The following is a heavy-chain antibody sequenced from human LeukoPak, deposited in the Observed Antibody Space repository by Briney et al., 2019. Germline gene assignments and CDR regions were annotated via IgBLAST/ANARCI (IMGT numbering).Heavy chain of an antibody. CDR2: IYYSGST. CDR1: GGSISSSSYY. D-gene: IGHD5-12*01. J-gene: IGHJ4*02. CDR3: ARGDMVATTRFDY. Sequence: SETLSLTCTVSGGSISSSSYYWGWIRQPPGKGLEWIGSIYYSGSTYYNPSLKSRVTISVDTSKNQFSLKLSSVTAADTAVYYCARGDMVATTRFDYWGQGTLVTVSS. V-gene: IGHV4-39*07.